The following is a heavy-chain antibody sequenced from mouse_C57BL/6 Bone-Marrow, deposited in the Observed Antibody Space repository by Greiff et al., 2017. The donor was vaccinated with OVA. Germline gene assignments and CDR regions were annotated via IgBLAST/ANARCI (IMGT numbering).Heavy chain of an antibody. CDR3: ASRRGNPDFDY. V-gene: IGHV1-74*01. D-gene: IGHD2-1*01. CDR1: GYTFTSYW. Sequence: QVQLKQPGAELVKPGASVKVSCKASGYTFTSYWMHWVKQRPGQGLEWIGRIHPSDSDTNYNQKFKGKATLTVDKSSSTAYMQLSSLTSEDSAVDYCASRRGNPDFDYWGQGTTLTVSS. CDR2: IHPSDSDT. J-gene: IGHJ2*01.